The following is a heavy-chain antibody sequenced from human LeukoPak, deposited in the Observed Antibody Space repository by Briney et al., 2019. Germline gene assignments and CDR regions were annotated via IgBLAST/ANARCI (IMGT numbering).Heavy chain of an antibody. J-gene: IGHJ4*02. CDR2: INHSGST. V-gene: IGHV4-34*01. CDR1: GGSFSGYY. D-gene: IGHD2-2*01. Sequence: SETLSLTCAVYGGSFSGYYWSWIRQPPGKGLEWIGEINHSGSTNYNPSLKSRGTISVDTSKNQFSLKLSSVTAADTAVYYCARSGASCHYYFDYWGQGTLVTVSS. CDR3: ARSGASCHYYFDY.